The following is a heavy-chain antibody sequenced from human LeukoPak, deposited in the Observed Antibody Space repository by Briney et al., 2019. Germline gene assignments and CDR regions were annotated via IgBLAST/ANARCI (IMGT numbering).Heavy chain of an antibody. V-gene: IGHV1-8*02. CDR1: GYTFTSYD. CDR2: MNPNSGNT. Sequence: ASVKVSCKASGYTFTSYDINWVRQATGQGLEWMGWMNPNSGNTGYAQKFQGRVTMTRDTSISTAYMELSSLRSEDTAVYYCARVAYYYDSAGLYLNYFYGMDVWGQGTTVTVSS. J-gene: IGHJ6*02. D-gene: IGHD3-22*01. CDR3: ARVAYYYDSAGLYLNYFYGMDV.